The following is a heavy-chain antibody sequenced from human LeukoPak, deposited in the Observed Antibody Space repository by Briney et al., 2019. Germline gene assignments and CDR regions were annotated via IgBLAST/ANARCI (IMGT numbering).Heavy chain of an antibody. J-gene: IGHJ4*02. V-gene: IGHV6-1*01. CDR3: ARGAVRGGTNFDY. Sequence: SQTLSLTCAISGDSVSGSPAVWNWIRQSPSRGLEWLGRAYHRSKWYIDYAVSVNGRITITPDTSKNQFSLQLNSVTPEDTAVYYCARGAVRGGTNFDYWGQGTLVTVSS. D-gene: IGHD3-10*01. CDR2: AYHRSKWYI. CDR1: GDSVSGSPAV.